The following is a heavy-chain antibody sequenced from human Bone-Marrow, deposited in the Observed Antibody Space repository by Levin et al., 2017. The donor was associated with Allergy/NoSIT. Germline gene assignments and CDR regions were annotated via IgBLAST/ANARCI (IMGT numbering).Heavy chain of an antibody. CDR2: FDPEDGET. CDR3: ATDGTRLQWRRGWFDP. Sequence: GASVKVSCKVSGYTLTELSMHWVRQAPGKGLEWMGGFDPEDGETIYAQKFQGRVTMTEDTSTDTAYMELSSLRSEDTAVYYCATDGTRLQWRRGWFDPWGQGTLVTVSS. V-gene: IGHV1-24*01. D-gene: IGHD4-11*01. CDR1: GYTLTELS. J-gene: IGHJ5*02.